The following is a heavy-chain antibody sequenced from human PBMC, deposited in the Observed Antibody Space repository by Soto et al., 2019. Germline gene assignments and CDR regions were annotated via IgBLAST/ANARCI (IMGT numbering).Heavy chain of an antibody. J-gene: IGHJ6*03. D-gene: IGHD3-16*01. Sequence: ASVKVSCKASGYTFTSYGISWVRQAPGQGLEWMGWISAYNGNTNYAQKLQGRVTMTTDTSTSTAYMELRSLRSDDTAVYYCARAHTAWGPGVMRSRYYYYMDVWGKGTTVTVSS. CDR3: ARAHTAWGPGVMRSRYYYYMDV. CDR1: GYTFTSYG. V-gene: IGHV1-18*01. CDR2: ISAYNGNT.